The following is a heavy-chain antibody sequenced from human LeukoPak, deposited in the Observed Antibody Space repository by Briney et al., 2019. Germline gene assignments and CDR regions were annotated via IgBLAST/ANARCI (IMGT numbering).Heavy chain of an antibody. J-gene: IGHJ4*02. D-gene: IGHD3-10*01. CDR3: ARDTEGLLWFGELFSGFDY. CDR1: GFTVSSNY. V-gene: IGHV3-53*01. CDR2: IYSGGST. Sequence: PGGSLRLSCAASGFTVSSNYMSWVRQAPGKGLEWVSVIYSGGSTYYADSVKGRFTISRDNSKNTLYLQMNSLRAEDTAVYYCARDTEGLLWFGELFSGFDYWGQGTLVTVSS.